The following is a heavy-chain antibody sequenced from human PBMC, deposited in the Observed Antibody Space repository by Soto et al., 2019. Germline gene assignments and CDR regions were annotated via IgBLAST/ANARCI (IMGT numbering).Heavy chain of an antibody. CDR1: GGSISSGGYY. CDR3: ARAGRPTSDDIVTGYPNYGMDV. Sequence: SETLSLTCTVSGGSISSGGYYWSWIRQHPGKGLEWIGYIYYSASTYYNPSLKSRVTISVDTSKNQFSLKLSPVTAADTAVYYWARAGRPTSDDIVTGYPNYGMDVWGKGPTVTVSS. V-gene: IGHV4-31*03. CDR2: IYYSAST. J-gene: IGHJ6*04. D-gene: IGHD3-9*01.